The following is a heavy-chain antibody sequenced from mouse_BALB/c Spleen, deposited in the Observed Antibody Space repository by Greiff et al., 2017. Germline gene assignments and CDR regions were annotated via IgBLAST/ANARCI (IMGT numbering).Heavy chain of an antibody. D-gene: IGHD2-10*02. CDR1: GFSLTSYG. Sequence: VKLEESGPGLVQPSQSLSITCTVSGFSLTSYGVHWVRQSPGKGLEWLGVIWSGGSTDYNAAFISRMSISKDNSKSQVFFKMNRLQANDTAIYYCTRRGQYCSMFAYWGQGTLVTVSA. V-gene: IGHV2-2*02. CDR2: IWSGGST. J-gene: IGHJ3*01. CDR3: TRRGQYCSMFAY.